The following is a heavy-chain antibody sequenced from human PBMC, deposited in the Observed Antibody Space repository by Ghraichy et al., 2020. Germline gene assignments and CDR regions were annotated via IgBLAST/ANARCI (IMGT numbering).Heavy chain of an antibody. CDR2: ISGSGDST. D-gene: IGHD2/OR15-2a*01. CDR3: AKDPRNY. Sequence: GESLNISCAASGFTFSIYAMSWVRQAPGKGLEWVSAISGSGDSTYYAGSVKGRFTISRDNSKNTLYLQMNSLRAEDTAVYYCAKDPRNYWGQGTLVTVSS. V-gene: IGHV3-23*01. CDR1: GFTFSIYA. J-gene: IGHJ4*02.